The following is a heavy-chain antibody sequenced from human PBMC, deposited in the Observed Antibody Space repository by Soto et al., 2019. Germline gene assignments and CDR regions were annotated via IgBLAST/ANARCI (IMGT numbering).Heavy chain of an antibody. CDR3: ARQAVTTIGSVRGGGLMDV. CDR2: IYYSGST. J-gene: IGHJ6*02. CDR1: GGSISSSSYY. D-gene: IGHD4-17*01. Sequence: QLQLQESGPGLVKPSETLSLTCTVSGGSISSSSYYWGWIRQPPGKGLEWIGSIYYSGSTYYNPSLKSRVTISVDTSKNQFSLKLSSVTAADTAVYYCARQAVTTIGSVRGGGLMDVWGQGTTVTVSS. V-gene: IGHV4-39*01.